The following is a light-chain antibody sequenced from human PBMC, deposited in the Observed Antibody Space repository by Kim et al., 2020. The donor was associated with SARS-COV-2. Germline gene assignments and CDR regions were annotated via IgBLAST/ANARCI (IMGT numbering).Light chain of an antibody. CDR3: QQYHNWPPFT. J-gene: IGKJ2*01. V-gene: IGKV3-15*01. CDR2: GAS. Sequence: VLTQSPATLSASPGERATLSCRASQSLSSNLAWYQQTPGQPPRPLIYGASTRATGIPARFSGSGSGTEFTLTISSLQSEDFAVYYCQQYHNWPPFTFGQGTKLEI. CDR1: QSLSSN.